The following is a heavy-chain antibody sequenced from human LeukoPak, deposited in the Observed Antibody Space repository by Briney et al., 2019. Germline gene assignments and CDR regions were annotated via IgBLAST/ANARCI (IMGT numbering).Heavy chain of an antibody. CDR1: GFTFSSFE. CDR2: MSTTGGTI. D-gene: IGHD3-3*01. J-gene: IGHJ4*02. Sequence: GGSLRLSCAASGFTFSSFEMNWVRQAPGKGLEWVSFMSTTGGTISYADSVKGRFTMSRDNAKNSLFLIMNSLRAEDTAVYYCARDGFFGGIDYWGQGTLVTVSS. V-gene: IGHV3-48*03. CDR3: ARDGFFGGIDY.